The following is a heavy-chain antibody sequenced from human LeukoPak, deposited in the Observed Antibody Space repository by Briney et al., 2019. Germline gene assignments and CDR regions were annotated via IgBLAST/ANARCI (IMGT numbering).Heavy chain of an antibody. Sequence: GGSLRLSCAASGFTFSSYAMSWVRQAPGKGLGWVSDMSGSADSTYYADSVKGRFTISRDNSKNTLYLQMNSLRAEDTAVYYCAKDHDNYYVSSGYTPFDYWGQGTLVTVSP. CDR1: GFTFSSYA. CDR3: AKDHDNYYVSSGYTPFDY. CDR2: MSGSADST. J-gene: IGHJ4*02. D-gene: IGHD3-22*01. V-gene: IGHV3-23*01.